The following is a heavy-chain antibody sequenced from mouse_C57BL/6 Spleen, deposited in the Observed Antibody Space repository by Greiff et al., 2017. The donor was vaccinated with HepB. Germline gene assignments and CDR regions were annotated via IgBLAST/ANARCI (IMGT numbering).Heavy chain of an antibody. J-gene: IGHJ3*01. CDR3: ARGRTGSFAY. D-gene: IGHD4-1*01. Sequence: VQLQQSGPELVKPGASVKISCKASGYTFTDYYMNWVKQSHGKSLEWIGDINPNNGGTSYNQKFKGKATLTVDKSSSTAYMELRSLTSEDSAVYYCARGRTGSFAYWGQGTLVTVSA. CDR2: INPNNGGT. CDR1: GYTFTDYY. V-gene: IGHV1-26*01.